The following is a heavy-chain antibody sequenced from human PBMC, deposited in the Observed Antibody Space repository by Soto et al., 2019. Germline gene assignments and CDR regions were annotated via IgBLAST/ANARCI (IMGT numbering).Heavy chain of an antibody. Sequence: QLQLQESGPGLVKPSETLSLTCTVSDGSISSYYWSWIRQPPGKGLEWIGYVYSNGDTSFNPSLQRRATISVDTSRNRFSLRLNSVTAADTAVYYCARPITGAPHFDLWGRGTLVTVSS. CDR2: VYSNGDT. J-gene: IGHJ2*01. CDR1: DGSISSYY. CDR3: ARPITGAPHFDL. V-gene: IGHV4-4*08. D-gene: IGHD1-20*01.